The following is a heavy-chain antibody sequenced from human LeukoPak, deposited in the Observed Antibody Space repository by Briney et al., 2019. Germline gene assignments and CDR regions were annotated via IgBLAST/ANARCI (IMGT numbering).Heavy chain of an antibody. V-gene: IGHV1-69*06. CDR1: GGTFSSYA. CDR3: AKHRSVVVAEPFDY. CDR2: IIPIFGTA. J-gene: IGHJ4*02. D-gene: IGHD2-15*01. Sequence: SVKVSCKASGGTFSSYAISWVRQAPGQGLEWMGGIIPIFGTANYAQKFQGRVTITADKSTSTAYMELSSLRSEDTAVYYCAKHRSVVVAEPFDYWGQGTLVTVSS.